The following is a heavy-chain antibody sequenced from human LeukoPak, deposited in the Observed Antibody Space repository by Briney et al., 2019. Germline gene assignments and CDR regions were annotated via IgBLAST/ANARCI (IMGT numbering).Heavy chain of an antibody. CDR3: ATFYGSGSRYFAY. V-gene: IGHV4-38-2*01. CDR1: GYSIGSGYY. J-gene: IGHJ4*02. Sequence: SETLSLTCAVSGYSIGSGYYWGWIRQPPRKGLEWIGSISHSAITYHNPSLKSRVTISIDTSKNQFSLKLSSVTAADTAVYYCATFYGSGSRYFAYWGQGALVTVSS. D-gene: IGHD3-10*01. CDR2: ISHSAIT.